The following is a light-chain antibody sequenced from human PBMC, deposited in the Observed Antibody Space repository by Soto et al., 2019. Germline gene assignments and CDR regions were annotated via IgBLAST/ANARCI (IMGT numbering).Light chain of an antibody. Sequence: EIVMTQSPATLSVSPGERATLSCRASQSVSSNLAWYQQKPGQAPRLLIYDASTRATGIPARFSSSGSGTEFTLTISSLQSEDFAVYYCQQYNNWPLTFGGGTNVEIK. CDR3: QQYNNWPLT. J-gene: IGKJ4*01. CDR2: DAS. V-gene: IGKV3-15*01. CDR1: QSVSSN.